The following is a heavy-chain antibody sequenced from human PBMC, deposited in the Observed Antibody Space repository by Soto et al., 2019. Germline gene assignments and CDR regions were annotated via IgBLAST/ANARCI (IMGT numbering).Heavy chain of an antibody. CDR3: ARVRLGSSWKTYYYEYYGMDV. J-gene: IGHJ6*02. CDR1: GGSFSGYY. V-gene: IGHV4-34*01. Sequence: SETLSLTCAVYGGSFSGYYWSWIRQPPGKGLEWIGEINHSGSTNYNPSLKSRVTISVDTSKNQFSLKLSSVTAADTAVYYCARVRLGSSWKTYYYEYYGMDVWGQGNTVT. CDR2: INHSGST. D-gene: IGHD6-13*01.